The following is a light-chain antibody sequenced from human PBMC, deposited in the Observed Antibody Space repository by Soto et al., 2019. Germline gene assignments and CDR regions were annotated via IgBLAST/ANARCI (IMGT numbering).Light chain of an antibody. CDR3: LQDYNYPWT. CDR1: QGIRND. J-gene: IGKJ1*01. CDR2: AAS. Sequence: AIQMTQSPSSLSSSVIERFTITCRASQGIRNDLGWYQQKPGKAPKLLIYAASSLQSGVPSRFSGSGSGTDFTLTISSLQPEDFATYYCLQDYNYPWTFGQGTKVE. V-gene: IGKV1-6*01.